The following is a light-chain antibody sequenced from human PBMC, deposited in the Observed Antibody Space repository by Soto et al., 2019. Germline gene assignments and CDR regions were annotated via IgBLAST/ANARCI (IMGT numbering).Light chain of an antibody. Sequence: QSVLTQPPSVSGAPGQRVTISCTGSSSNIGAGYVVHWYQQLPGTAPKLLIYGNSNRPSGVPDRFSGSKSGTSASLAITGLQAEDEADYYGQSYDSSLSAVVFGGGTKLTVL. CDR2: GNS. CDR1: SSNIGAGYV. V-gene: IGLV1-40*01. CDR3: QSYDSSLSAVV. J-gene: IGLJ2*01.